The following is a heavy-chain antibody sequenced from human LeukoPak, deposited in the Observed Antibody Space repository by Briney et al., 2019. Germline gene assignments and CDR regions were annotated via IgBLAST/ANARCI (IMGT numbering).Heavy chain of an antibody. V-gene: IGHV3-23*01. D-gene: IGHD1-26*01. J-gene: IGHJ4*02. CDR3: AKGYSGGSYSD. Sequence: GGSLRLSCAASGFTFSSHVMGWVRQSPGKGLEWVSGISGSGDNTYYADSVKGRFPISRDNSKNTLYLQMNSLRVEDTAVYYCAKGYSGGSYSDWGQGTLVTVSS. CDR2: ISGSGDNT. CDR1: GFTFSSHV.